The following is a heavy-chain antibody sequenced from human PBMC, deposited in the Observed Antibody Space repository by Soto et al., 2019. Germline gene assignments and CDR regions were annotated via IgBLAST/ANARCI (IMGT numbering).Heavy chain of an antibody. CDR2: ICNSGTT. J-gene: IGHJ6*03. Sequence: SETLSLTCTVSGGSIRSYCWTWIRQPPGEGLEWIGCICNSGTTNYNPALKSRDAISIDTQKNQFSLQLSSVTVADTAVYYCARAYYDILTGYYDYYYMDVWGTGTTVTVSS. CDR3: ARAYYDILTGYYDYYYMDV. CDR1: GGSIRSYC. V-gene: IGHV4-59*12. D-gene: IGHD3-9*01.